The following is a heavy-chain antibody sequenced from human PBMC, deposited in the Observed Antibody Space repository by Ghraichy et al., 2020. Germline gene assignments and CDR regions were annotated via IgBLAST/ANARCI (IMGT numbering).Heavy chain of an antibody. Sequence: GGSLRLSCAASGFTFSSYWMSWVRQAPGKGLEWVANIKQDGSEKYYVDSVKGRFTISRDNAKNSLYLQMNSLRAEDTAVYYCARDPTNYYGCAFDIWGQGTMVTVSS. CDR1: GFTFSSYW. J-gene: IGHJ3*02. CDR2: IKQDGSEK. D-gene: IGHD3-10*01. CDR3: ARDPTNYYGCAFDI. V-gene: IGHV3-7*01.